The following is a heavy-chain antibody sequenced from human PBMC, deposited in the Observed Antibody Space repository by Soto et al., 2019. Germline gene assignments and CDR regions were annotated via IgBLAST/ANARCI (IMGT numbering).Heavy chain of an antibody. Sequence: PGGSLRLSCAAPGFTFSNYAIHWVRQAPGKGLEWVAVISYDGSNKYYADSVKGRFTISRDNSKNTLYLQMNSLRAEDTAVFYCARDILEIVVVPAAIHYWGQGTLVTVSS. CDR1: GFTFSNYA. CDR2: ISYDGSNK. J-gene: IGHJ4*02. CDR3: ARDILEIVVVPAAIHY. D-gene: IGHD2-2*03. V-gene: IGHV3-30-3*01.